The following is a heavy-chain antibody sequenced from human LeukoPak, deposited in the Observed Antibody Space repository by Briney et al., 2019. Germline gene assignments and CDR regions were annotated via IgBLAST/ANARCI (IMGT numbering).Heavy chain of an antibody. CDR3: AKDHTPGGDCYFDY. CDR1: GFTFSSYG. D-gene: IGHD2-21*02. Sequence: PGGSLRLSCAASGFTFSSYGMHWVRQAPGKGLEWVAVIPYDGSNKYYADSVKGRFTISRDSSKNTLYLQMNSLRPDDTAVYYCAKDHTPGGDCYFDYWGQGTLVTVSS. V-gene: IGHV3-30*18. CDR2: IPYDGSNK. J-gene: IGHJ4*02.